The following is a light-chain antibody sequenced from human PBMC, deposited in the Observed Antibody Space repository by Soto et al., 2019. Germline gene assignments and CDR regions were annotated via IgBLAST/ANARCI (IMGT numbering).Light chain of an antibody. CDR3: LLAYTGAWM. J-gene: IGLJ3*02. CDR1: TGAVTNSHF. Sequence: QAVVTQEPSLTVSPGETVTLTCGSSTGAVTNSHFPYWFQQKPGQAPRTMIYDTSNKYSWRPARFSGSLLGGKAALTLSGAQPEDEADYYCLLAYTGAWMFGGGTQLTVL. V-gene: IGLV7-46*01. CDR2: DTS.